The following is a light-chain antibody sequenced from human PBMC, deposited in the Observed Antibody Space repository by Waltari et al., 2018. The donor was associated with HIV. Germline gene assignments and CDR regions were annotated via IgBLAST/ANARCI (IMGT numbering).Light chain of an antibody. CDR1: QGIRND. CDR3: LQHNSSPPT. V-gene: IGKV1-17*01. CDR2: AAS. Sequence: DIQMTQSPSSLSASVGDRVTITCRASQGIRNDLSWYQQKPGKAPKRLMYAASSLQSGVPSTFSGSGSGTEFTLTISSLQPEDFATYYCLQHNSSPPTFGQGTKVEIK. J-gene: IGKJ1*01.